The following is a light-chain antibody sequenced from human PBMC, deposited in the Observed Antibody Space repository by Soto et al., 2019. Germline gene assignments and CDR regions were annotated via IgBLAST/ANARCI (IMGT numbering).Light chain of an antibody. V-gene: IGLV2-14*01. CDR2: DVS. CDR1: SSNVGGYNS. Sequence: QSALTQPASVSGSPGQSITISCTGTSSNVGGYNSVSWYQQHPGKAPKLMIYDVSDWPSGVSNRFSGSKSGNTASLTISGLQAEDEADYYCSSYTSSSNTPVVFGGGTKLTVL. J-gene: IGLJ2*01. CDR3: SSYTSSSNTPVV.